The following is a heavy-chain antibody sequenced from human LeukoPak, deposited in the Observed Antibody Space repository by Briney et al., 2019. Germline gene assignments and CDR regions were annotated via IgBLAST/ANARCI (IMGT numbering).Heavy chain of an antibody. CDR3: ARDRSYYGSGSYLY. D-gene: IGHD3-10*01. CDR1: GFTFSSYE. CDR2: ISSSGSTI. Sequence: GGSLRLSCAASGFTFSSYEMNWVRQAPGKGLEWVSYISSSGSTIYYADSVKGRFTISRDNAKNSLYLQMNSLRAEDTAVYYCARDRSYYGSGSYLYWGQGTLVTVSS. J-gene: IGHJ4*02. V-gene: IGHV3-48*03.